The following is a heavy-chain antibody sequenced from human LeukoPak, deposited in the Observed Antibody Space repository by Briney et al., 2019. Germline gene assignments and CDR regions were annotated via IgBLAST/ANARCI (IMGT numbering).Heavy chain of an antibody. CDR2: ISAYNGNT. Sequence: ASVKVSCKASGYTFTSYGISWVQQAPGQGLEWMGWISAYNGNTNYAQKLQGRVTMTTDTSTSTAYMELRSLRSDDTAVYYCARGQYYGSGSHNWFDPWGQGTLVTVSS. J-gene: IGHJ5*02. CDR1: GYTFTSYG. CDR3: ARGQYYGSGSHNWFDP. D-gene: IGHD3-10*01. V-gene: IGHV1-18*04.